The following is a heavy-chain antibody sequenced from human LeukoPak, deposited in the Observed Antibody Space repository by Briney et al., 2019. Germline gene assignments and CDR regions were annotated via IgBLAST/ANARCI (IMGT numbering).Heavy chain of an antibody. Sequence: LPGGSLRLSCVASGFTFSDYAMNWVRQAPGKGLEWVSTFKTNSGQVYYAESVRGRFTISRVNSKNTVYMQMSSLRAEDTATYYCAKDYCRDGNCPFPFLDSWGQGTQVTVSS. V-gene: IGHV3-23*01. J-gene: IGHJ4*02. CDR3: AKDYCRDGNCPFPFLDS. CDR2: FKTNSGQV. CDR1: GFTFSDYA. D-gene: IGHD2-15*01.